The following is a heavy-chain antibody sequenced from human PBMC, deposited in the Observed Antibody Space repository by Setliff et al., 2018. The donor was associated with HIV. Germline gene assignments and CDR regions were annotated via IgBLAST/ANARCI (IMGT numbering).Heavy chain of an antibody. Sequence: GASVKVSCKAFGYTFTSYFLHWLRQAPGQGLEWLGIIDPNGGATNNAQKLQGRLTVTTDTSTGTLYMELSNLRSDDSAVYYCARAGGGATDQAFDIWGQGTMVTVSS. J-gene: IGHJ3*02. CDR1: GYTFTSYF. CDR3: ARAGGGATDQAFDI. CDR2: IDPNGGAT. D-gene: IGHD2-2*01. V-gene: IGHV1-46*01.